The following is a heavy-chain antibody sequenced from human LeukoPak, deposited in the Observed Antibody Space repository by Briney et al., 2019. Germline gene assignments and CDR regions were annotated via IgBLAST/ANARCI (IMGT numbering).Heavy chain of an antibody. CDR2: VYYSGST. CDR3: ARQPGGYSGPFDY. D-gene: IGHD5-12*01. V-gene: IGHV4-39*01. CDR1: GGSISSSTYY. J-gene: IGHJ4*02. Sequence: SETLSLICSVSGGSISSSTYYWGWIRRPPGKGLEWVVSVYYSGSTYYNPSLESRVTMSVDTSKNQFSLKLSSVTAADTAVYYCARQPGGYSGPFDYWGQGTLVTVSS.